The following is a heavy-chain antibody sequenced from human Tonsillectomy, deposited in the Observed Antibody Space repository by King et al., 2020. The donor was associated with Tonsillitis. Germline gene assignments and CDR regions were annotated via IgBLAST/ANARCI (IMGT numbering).Heavy chain of an antibody. CDR1: GFTFSSYA. D-gene: IGHD2-2*01. Sequence: VQLVESGGGLVQPGGSLRLSCAASGFTFSSYAMSWVRQAPGKGLEWVSAISGSGGSTDYSDSVKGRFTISSDNSKNTLYLQMNSRRAEDTAVYYCAKRLGSTFYYYMDVWGKGTTVTVSS. CDR2: ISGSGGST. J-gene: IGHJ6*03. CDR3: AKRLGSTFYYYMDV. V-gene: IGHV3-23*04.